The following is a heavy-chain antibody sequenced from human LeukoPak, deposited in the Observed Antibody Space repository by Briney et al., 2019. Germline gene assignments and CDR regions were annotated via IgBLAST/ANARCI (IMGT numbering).Heavy chain of an antibody. V-gene: IGHV4-34*01. D-gene: IGHD2-21*01. J-gene: IGHJ4*02. CDR1: GFTFSNAW. Sequence: PGGSLRLSCAASGFTFSNAWMSWVRQAPGKGLEWIGEINHSGSTNYNPSLKSRVTISVDTSKNQFSLKLSSVTAADTAVYYCARGLRVWPLDYWGQGTLVTVSS. CDR3: ARGLRVWPLDY. CDR2: INHSGST.